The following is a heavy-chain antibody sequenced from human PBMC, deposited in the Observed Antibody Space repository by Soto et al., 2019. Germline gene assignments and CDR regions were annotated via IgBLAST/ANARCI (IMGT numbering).Heavy chain of an antibody. CDR3: AKPPNYYDSSGYYDY. V-gene: IGHV3-74*01. J-gene: IGHJ4*02. CDR2: INSDGSST. D-gene: IGHD3-22*01. Sequence: GSLRLSCAASGFTFSSYWMHWVRQAPGKGLVWVSRINSDGSSTSYADSVKGRSTTSRDNAKNTLYLQMNSLRAEDTAVYYCAKPPNYYDSSGYYDYWGQGTLVTVSS. CDR1: GFTFSSYW.